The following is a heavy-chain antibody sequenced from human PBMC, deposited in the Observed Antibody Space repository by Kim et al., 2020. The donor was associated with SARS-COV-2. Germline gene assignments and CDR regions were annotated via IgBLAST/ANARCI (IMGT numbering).Heavy chain of an antibody. J-gene: IGHJ4*02. Sequence: ADSVKCRFTISRDNSKNTLYLQMNSLRAEDTAVYYCARDLGIAAAGTGDYWGQGTLVTVSS. D-gene: IGHD6-13*01. CDR3: ARDLGIAAAGTGDY. V-gene: IGHV3-30*07.